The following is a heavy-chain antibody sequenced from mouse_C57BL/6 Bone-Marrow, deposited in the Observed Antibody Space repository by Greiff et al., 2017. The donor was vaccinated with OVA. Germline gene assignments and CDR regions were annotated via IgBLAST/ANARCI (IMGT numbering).Heavy chain of an antibody. Sequence: QVQLKESGAELVMPGASVKLSCKASGYTFTSYWMHWVKQRPGQGLEWIGEIDPSDSYTNYNQKFKGKSTLTVDKSSSTAYMQLSSLTSEDSAVYYCYAFAYWGQGTLVTVSA. CDR1: GYTFTSYW. CDR3: YAFAY. V-gene: IGHV1-69*01. CDR2: IDPSDSYT. J-gene: IGHJ3*01.